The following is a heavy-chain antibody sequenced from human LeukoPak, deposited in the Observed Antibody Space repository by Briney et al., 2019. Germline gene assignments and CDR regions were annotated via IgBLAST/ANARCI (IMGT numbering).Heavy chain of an antibody. V-gene: IGHV4-61*02. CDR1: GGSISSSGYY. CDR2: FYTSGST. Sequence: PSETLSLTCTVSGGSISSSGYYWSWIRQPAGKGLEWIGRFYTSGSTKYNPTLKSRVTMSVDTSKNQFSLKLSSVTAADTAVYYCARDLDLTGENSRFDYWGQGTLVTVSS. J-gene: IGHJ4*02. CDR3: ARDLDLTGENSRFDY. D-gene: IGHD7-27*01.